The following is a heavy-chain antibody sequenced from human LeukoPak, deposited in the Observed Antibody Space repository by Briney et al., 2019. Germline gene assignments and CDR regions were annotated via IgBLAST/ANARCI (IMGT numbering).Heavy chain of an antibody. CDR3: ARGPTVISHFDY. Sequence: GGSLRLSCAASGFTVSSNYMSWVRQAPGKGLEWVSVIYSGGSTYYADSVKGRFTISRDNSKNTLYLQMNSLRAEDTAVYYCARGPTVISHFDYWGQGTLVTVSS. J-gene: IGHJ4*02. CDR1: GFTVSSNY. CDR2: IYSGGST. V-gene: IGHV3-66*01. D-gene: IGHD4-17*01.